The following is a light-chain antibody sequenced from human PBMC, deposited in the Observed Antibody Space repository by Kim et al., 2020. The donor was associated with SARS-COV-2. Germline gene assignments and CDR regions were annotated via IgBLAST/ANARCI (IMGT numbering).Light chain of an antibody. J-gene: IGLJ1*01. CDR2: QDE. V-gene: IGLV3-1*01. Sequence: SYELTQPPSVSASPGQAASITCSGDKLGNKYASWYQQKQGQSPVLVIYQDEKRPSGVPERFSGSNSGNSATLTISGTQAMDEADYFCLAWDSSSGSYVFGPGTKVTVL. CDR3: LAWDSSSGSYV. CDR1: KLGNKY.